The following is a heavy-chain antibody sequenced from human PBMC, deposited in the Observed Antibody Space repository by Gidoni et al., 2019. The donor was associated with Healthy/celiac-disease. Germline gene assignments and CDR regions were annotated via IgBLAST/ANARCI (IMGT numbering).Heavy chain of an antibody. D-gene: IGHD5-12*01. CDR2: IIPILGIA. Sequence: QVQLVQSGAEVKKPGSSVKVSCKASGGTFSSYAISWVRQAPGQGLEWMGRIIPILGIANYAQKFQGRVTITADKSTSTAYMELSSLRSEDTAVYYCARDEGDMATPNTVPFDYWGQGTLVTVSS. V-gene: IGHV1-69*04. CDR1: GGTFSSYA. J-gene: IGHJ4*02. CDR3: ARDEGDMATPNTVPFDY.